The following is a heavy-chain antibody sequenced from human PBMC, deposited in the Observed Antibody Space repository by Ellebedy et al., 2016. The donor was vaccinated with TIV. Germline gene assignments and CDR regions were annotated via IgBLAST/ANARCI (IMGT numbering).Heavy chain of an antibody. D-gene: IGHD4-17*01. V-gene: IGHV1-69*06. CDR3: ARAPPLFGDFGYYYYGMDV. J-gene: IGHJ6*02. CDR1: GGTFNSYA. CDR2: IIPIFGTA. Sequence: ASVKVSCKASGGTFNSYAISWVRQAPGQGLEWMGGIIPIFGTANYAQKFQGRVTITADKSTSTAHMELSSLRSEDTAVYYCARAPPLFGDFGYYYYGMDVWGQGTTVTVSS.